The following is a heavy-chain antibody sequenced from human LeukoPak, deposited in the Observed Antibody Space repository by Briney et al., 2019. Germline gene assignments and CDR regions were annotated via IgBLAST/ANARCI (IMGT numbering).Heavy chain of an antibody. Sequence: ASVKVSCKVSGYTLTELSMHWVRQAPGKGLEWMGGFDPEDGETIYAQKFQGRVTMTEDTSTDTAYMELSSLRSEDTAVYYCATDQQWFGEFPPISYNWFDPWGQGTLVTVSS. CDR2: FDPEDGET. V-gene: IGHV1-24*01. CDR1: GYTLTELS. J-gene: IGHJ5*02. CDR3: ATDQQWFGEFPPISYNWFDP. D-gene: IGHD3-10*01.